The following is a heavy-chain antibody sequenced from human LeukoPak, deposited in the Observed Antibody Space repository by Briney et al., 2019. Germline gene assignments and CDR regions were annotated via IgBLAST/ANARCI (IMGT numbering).Heavy chain of an antibody. CDR3: ARGGGSRYFQH. CDR1: GFTFSSYA. CDR2: ISGSGGST. Sequence: GGSLRLSCAASGFTFSSYAMSWVRQAPGKGLEWVSAISGSGGSTYYADSVKGRFTISRDNSKNTLYLQMNSLRAKDTAVYYCARGGGSRYFQHWGQGTLVTVSS. J-gene: IGHJ1*01. V-gene: IGHV3-23*01. D-gene: IGHD1-1*01.